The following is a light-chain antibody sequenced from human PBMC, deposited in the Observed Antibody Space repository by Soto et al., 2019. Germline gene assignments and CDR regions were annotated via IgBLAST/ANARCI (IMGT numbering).Light chain of an antibody. Sequence: EIVLTQSPATLSLSPGERATLSCGASQNVNSRYLAWYQQRPGLAPRLLIYDASSRATGIPDRFSGSGSGTDFTLTISRLEHEDFAVYYCQQYGSSPLTLGGGTKVDIK. J-gene: IGKJ4*01. CDR1: QNVNSRY. CDR3: QQYGSSPLT. V-gene: IGKV3D-20*01. CDR2: DAS.